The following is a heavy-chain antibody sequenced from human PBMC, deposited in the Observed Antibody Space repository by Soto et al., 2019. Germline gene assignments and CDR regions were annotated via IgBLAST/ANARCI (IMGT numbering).Heavy chain of an antibody. D-gene: IGHD1-26*01. CDR1: GFTFSSYA. CDR3: ATYSGSYYYYYYGMDV. J-gene: IGHJ6*02. Sequence: PGGSLRLSCAAPGFTFSSYAMSWVRQAPGKGLEWVSAISGSGGSTYYADSVKGRFTISRDNSKNALYLQMNSLRAEDTAVYYCATYSGSYYYYYYGMDVWGQGNTVTVSS. CDR2: ISGSGGST. V-gene: IGHV3-23*01.